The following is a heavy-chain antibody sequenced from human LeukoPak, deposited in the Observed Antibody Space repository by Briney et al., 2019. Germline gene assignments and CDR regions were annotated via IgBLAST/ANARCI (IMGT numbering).Heavy chain of an antibody. CDR1: GFTFSSDW. J-gene: IGHJ6*03. D-gene: IGHD6-13*01. CDR3: ASDGHRSSYSYYYMDV. Sequence: PGGSLRLSCGADGFTFSSDWMSWVRQAPGKGLEWVANIKQDGSEKSYADSVKGRFTISRDTAKNSLYLQMNSLSAEDTAVSSCASDGHRSSYSYYYMDVWGNGTTVTISS. V-gene: IGHV3-7*01. CDR2: IKQDGSEK.